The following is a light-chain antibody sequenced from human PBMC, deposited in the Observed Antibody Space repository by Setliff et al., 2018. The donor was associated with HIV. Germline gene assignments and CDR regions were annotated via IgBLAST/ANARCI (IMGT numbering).Light chain of an antibody. CDR3: SSYATSSIPYV. J-gene: IGLJ1*01. Sequence: QSALTQPASVSGSPGQSITISCTGTSSDVGGYNYVSWYQQHPGEAPKLMIYDVSIRPSGVSNRFSGSKSGNTASLTISGLQAEDEANYYYSSYATSSIPYVFGTGTKVTVL. V-gene: IGLV2-14*03. CDR2: DVS. CDR1: SSDVGGYNY.